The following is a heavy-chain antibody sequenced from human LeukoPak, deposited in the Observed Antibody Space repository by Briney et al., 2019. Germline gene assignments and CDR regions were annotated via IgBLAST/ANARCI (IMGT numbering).Heavy chain of an antibody. V-gene: IGHV1-18*01. J-gene: IGHJ6*02. D-gene: IGHD6-13*01. CDR2: ISAYNGNT. Sequence: ASVKVSCKASGYTFTSYGISWVRQAPGQGLEWMGWISAYNGNTNYAQKLQGRVTMTTDTSTSTAYMELRSLRSDDTAVYYCARAGYSSSWYWAYYYGMDVWGQGTTVTVSS. CDR1: GYTFTSYG. CDR3: ARAGYSSSWYWAYYYGMDV.